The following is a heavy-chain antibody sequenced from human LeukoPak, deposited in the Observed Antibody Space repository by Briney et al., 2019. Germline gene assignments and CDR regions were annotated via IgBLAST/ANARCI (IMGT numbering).Heavy chain of an antibody. V-gene: IGHV3-21*01. Sequence: GGSLRLSCAASGFTFSSYSMNWVRQAPGKGLEWVSSISSSSSYIYYADSVKGRFTNSRDNAKNSLYLQMNSLRAEDTAVYYCARDDSGWYDYWGQGTLVTVSS. CDR2: ISSSSSYI. J-gene: IGHJ4*02. CDR1: GFTFSSYS. D-gene: IGHD6-19*01. CDR3: ARDDSGWYDY.